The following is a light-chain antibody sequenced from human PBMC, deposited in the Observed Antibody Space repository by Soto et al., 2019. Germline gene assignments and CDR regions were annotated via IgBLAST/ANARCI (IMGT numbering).Light chain of an antibody. J-gene: IGKJ4*01. Sequence: DLQMTQSPSTLSASVGDRVTLTCRASQSINSWLAWYQQRPGKGPKLLIHKASILEGGVPSRFSGSASGTEFTLTISSLQPDDFATYYCLQYNHYPLTFGGGTKVEIK. CDR2: KAS. CDR1: QSINSW. CDR3: LQYNHYPLT. V-gene: IGKV1-5*03.